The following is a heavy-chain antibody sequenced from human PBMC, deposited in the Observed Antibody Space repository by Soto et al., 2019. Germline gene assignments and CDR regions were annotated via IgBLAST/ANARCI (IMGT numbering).Heavy chain of an antibody. V-gene: IGHV1-69*01. CDR2: IIPLFGTT. Sequence: RQPPGRGLEWMGGIIPLFGTTNYAQKFRGRVTVTADESTSTVYMEVRSLRFEDTAVYYCARVACGKSYSSSCFRFDPWGQGTLVTVSS. J-gene: IGHJ5*02. D-gene: IGHD6-13*01. CDR3: ARVACGKSYSSSCFRFDP.